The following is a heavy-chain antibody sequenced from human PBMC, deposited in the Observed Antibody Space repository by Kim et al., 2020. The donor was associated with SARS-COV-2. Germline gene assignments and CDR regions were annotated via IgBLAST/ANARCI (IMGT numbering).Heavy chain of an antibody. J-gene: IGHJ5*02. CDR2: INHSGST. CDR1: GGSFSGYY. Sequence: SETLSLTCAVYGGSFSGYYWSWIRQPPGKGLEWIGEINHSGSTNYNLSLKSRVTISVDTSKNQFSLKLSSVTAADTAVYYCARGSSSRWFDPWGQGTLVT. V-gene: IGHV4-34*01. D-gene: IGHD6-6*01. CDR3: ARGSSSRWFDP.